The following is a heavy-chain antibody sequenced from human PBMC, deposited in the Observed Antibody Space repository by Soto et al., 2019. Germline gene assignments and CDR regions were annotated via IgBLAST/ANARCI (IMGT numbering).Heavy chain of an antibody. J-gene: IGHJ3*01. CDR3: ARKPDVATAKVGGGYVFDV. D-gene: IGHD3-16*01. V-gene: IGHV4-4*02. CDR1: SGSIFTTNW. Sequence: QVQLQESGPGLVKPSGTLSLTCAASSGSIFTTNWWSWVRQSPGRGLQWIGDIYHRGSPEYNPSLTIRVSISIDKSNRRFFLNLSSVTAAETAVYYCARKPDVATAKVGGGYVFDVWGQGTMVTGSS. CDR2: IYHRGSP.